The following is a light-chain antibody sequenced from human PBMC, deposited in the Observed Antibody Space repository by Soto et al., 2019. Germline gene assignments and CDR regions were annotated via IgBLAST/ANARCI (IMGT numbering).Light chain of an antibody. CDR1: QSVSSSY. Sequence: EIVLTQSPGTLSLSPGERATLSCRASQSVSSSYLAWYQQKPGQTPKLLIYGASNRATGIPDRFSGSGSGTDFTLTISRLEPEDFVVYYCQQFGNSPYTFGQGTKLEIK. CDR3: QQFGNSPYT. CDR2: GAS. J-gene: IGKJ2*01. V-gene: IGKV3-20*01.